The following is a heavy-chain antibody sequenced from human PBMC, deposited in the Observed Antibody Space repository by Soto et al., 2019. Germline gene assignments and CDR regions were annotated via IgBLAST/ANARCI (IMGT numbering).Heavy chain of an antibody. CDR2: ISSSSSYI. CDR1: GFTFSSYS. D-gene: IGHD3-22*01. J-gene: IGHJ4*02. CDR3: ARDDYYDSRAFDY. Sequence: LRLSCAASGFTFSSYSMNWVRQAPGKGLEWVSSISSSSSYIYYADSVKGRFTISRDNAKNSLYLQMNSLRAEDTAVYYCARDDYYDSRAFDYWGQGTLVTVSS. V-gene: IGHV3-21*01.